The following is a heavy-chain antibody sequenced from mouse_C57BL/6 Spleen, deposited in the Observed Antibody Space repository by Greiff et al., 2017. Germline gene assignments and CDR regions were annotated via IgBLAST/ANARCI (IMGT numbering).Heavy chain of an antibody. CDR3: ARDYDYDVGAMDD. V-gene: IGHV5-17*01. CDR1: GFTFSDYG. D-gene: IGHD2-4*01. Sequence: EVKLVESGGGLVKPGGSLKLSCAASGFTFSDYGMHWVRQAPEKGLEWVAYISSGSSTIYYADTVKGRFTISRDNAKNTLFLQMTSLRSEDTAMYYCARDYDYDVGAMDDWGQGTSVTVSS. J-gene: IGHJ4*01. CDR2: ISSGSSTI.